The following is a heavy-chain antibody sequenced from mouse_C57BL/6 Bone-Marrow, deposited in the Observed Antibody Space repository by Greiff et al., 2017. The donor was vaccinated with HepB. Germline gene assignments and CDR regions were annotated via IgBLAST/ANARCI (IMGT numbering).Heavy chain of an antibody. Sequence: QVQLQQPGAELVKPGASVKLSCKASGYTFTSYWMHWVKQRPGQGLEWIGEIDPSDSYTNYNQKFKGKATLTVDTSSSTAYMQLSSLTSEDSAVYYCARYVDYYAMDYWGQGTSVTVSS. CDR2: IDPSDSYT. V-gene: IGHV1-50*01. CDR3: ARYVDYYAMDY. J-gene: IGHJ4*01. CDR1: GYTFTSYW.